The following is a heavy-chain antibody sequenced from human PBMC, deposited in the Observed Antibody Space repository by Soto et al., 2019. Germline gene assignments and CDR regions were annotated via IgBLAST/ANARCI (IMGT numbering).Heavy chain of an antibody. CDR2: INPNSGDT. CDR1: GYTFTGYY. CDR3: TRWGDSGSPFDY. J-gene: IGHJ4*02. Sequence: ASVKVSCKASGYTFTGYYIHWVRQVPGQVLERMGWINPNSGDTNYVQKFQGRVTMTRDTSISTAYMELSSLRSDDTAVYYCTRWGDSGSPFDYWGQGTLVTVSS. D-gene: IGHD1-26*01. V-gene: IGHV1-2*02.